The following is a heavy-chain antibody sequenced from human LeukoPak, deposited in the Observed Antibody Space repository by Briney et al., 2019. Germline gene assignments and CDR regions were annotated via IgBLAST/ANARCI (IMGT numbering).Heavy chain of an antibody. Sequence: SETLSLTCTVAGGSISSSSYYWGWLRQPPGKGLERIGSIYYSGSTYYNPSLKSRVTISVDTSKNQFSLKLSSVTAADTAVYYCARGRVTRAYYYYMDVWGKGTTVTVSS. J-gene: IGHJ6*03. D-gene: IGHD2-21*02. CDR2: IYYSGST. CDR3: ARGRVTRAYYYYMDV. CDR1: GGSISSSSYY. V-gene: IGHV4-39*07.